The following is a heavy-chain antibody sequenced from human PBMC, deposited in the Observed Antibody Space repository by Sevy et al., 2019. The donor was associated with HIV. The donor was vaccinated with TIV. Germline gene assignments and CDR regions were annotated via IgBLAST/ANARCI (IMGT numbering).Heavy chain of an antibody. Sequence: GGSLRLSCAASGFTFSTYWMTWVRQAPGKGLEWVANIKQDGTDTNYVDSVRGRFTISRYNGRNLLYLHMNSLRAEDTAVYFCARALADWGSFHYSSWGRGVLVTVSS. J-gene: IGHJ4*02. CDR2: IKQDGTDT. CDR3: ARALADWGSFHYSS. CDR1: GFTFSTYW. D-gene: IGHD3-16*01. V-gene: IGHV3-7*01.